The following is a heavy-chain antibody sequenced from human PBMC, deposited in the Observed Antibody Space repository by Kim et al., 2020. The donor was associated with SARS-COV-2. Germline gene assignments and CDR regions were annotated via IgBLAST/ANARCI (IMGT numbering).Heavy chain of an antibody. CDR3: LYFYCGGDCYSGPYYFDY. D-gene: IGHD2-21*02. CDR1: GFTFSNAW. V-gene: IGHV3-15*01. Sequence: GGSLRLSCAASGFTFSNAWMSWVRQAPGKGLEWVGHIKSKTDGGTTDYAAPVKGRFTISRDDSKNTLCLQMNSLKTEDTAVYYCLYFYCGGDCYSGPYYFDYWGQGTLVTVSS. J-gene: IGHJ4*02. CDR2: IKSKTDGGTT.